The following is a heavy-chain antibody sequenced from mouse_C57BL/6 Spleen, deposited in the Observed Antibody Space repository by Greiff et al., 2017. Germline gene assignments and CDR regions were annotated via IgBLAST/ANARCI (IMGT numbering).Heavy chain of an antibody. D-gene: IGHD1-1*01. J-gene: IGHJ2*01. V-gene: IGHV1-61*01. CDR2: IYPSDSET. CDR3: AREAVVNQPFCDY. CDR1: GYTFTSYW. Sequence: VQLQQPGAELVRPGSSVKLSCKASGYTFTSYWMDWVKQRPGQGLEWIGNIYPSDSETHYNQKFKDKATLTVDKSSSTAYMQLSSLTSEDSAVYYCAREAVVNQPFCDYWGQGTTLTVSS.